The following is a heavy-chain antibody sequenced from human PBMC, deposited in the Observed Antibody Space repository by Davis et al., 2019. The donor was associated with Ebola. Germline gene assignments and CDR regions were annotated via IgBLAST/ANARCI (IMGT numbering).Heavy chain of an antibody. CDR3: ARDLATSSGTHFFYFGMDV. CDR2: FDPEDAEA. J-gene: IGHJ6*04. CDR1: GYTLADLS. D-gene: IGHD3/OR15-3a*01. Sequence: ASVKVSCKVSGYTLADLSVHWVRQAPGRGLEWMGAFDPEDAEAIYTRKFQGRITMTEDTSTGTAYMELSSLRSDDTAVYYCARDLATSSGTHFFYFGMDVWGEGTSVAVSS. V-gene: IGHV1-24*01.